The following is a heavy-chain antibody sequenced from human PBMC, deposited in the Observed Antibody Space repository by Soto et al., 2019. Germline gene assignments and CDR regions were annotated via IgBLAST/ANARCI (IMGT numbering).Heavy chain of an antibody. V-gene: IGHV3-30-3*01. J-gene: IGHJ1*01. CDR2: ISYDGSNK. D-gene: IGHD3-22*01. CDR3: ARSTSSGYYYVGYFQH. Sequence: QVQLVESGGGVVQPGRSLRLSCAASGFTFSSYAMHWVRQAPGKGLDWVAVISYDGSNKYYADSVKGRFTISRDNSKNTLYLQMNSLRAEDTAVYYCARSTSSGYYYVGYFQHWGQGTLVTVSS. CDR1: GFTFSSYA.